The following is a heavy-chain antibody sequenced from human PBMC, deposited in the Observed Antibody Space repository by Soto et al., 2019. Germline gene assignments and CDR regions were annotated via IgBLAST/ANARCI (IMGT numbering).Heavy chain of an antibody. J-gene: IGHJ6*02. D-gene: IGHD3-3*01. V-gene: IGHV1-8*01. Sequence: ASVKVSCKASGYTFTSYDINWVRQATGQGLEWMGWMNPNSGNTGYAQKFQGRVTMTRNTSISTAYMELSSLRSEDTAVHYCARGGPQDYDFWSGYYIMVGVRDSNYYYYGMDVWGQGTTVTVS. CDR3: ARGGPQDYDFWSGYYIMVGVRDSNYYYYGMDV. CDR2: MNPNSGNT. CDR1: GYTFTSYD.